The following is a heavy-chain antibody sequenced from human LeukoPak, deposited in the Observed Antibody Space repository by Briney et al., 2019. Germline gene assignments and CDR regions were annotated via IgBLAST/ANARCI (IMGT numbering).Heavy chain of an antibody. CDR1: GYTFNSYG. V-gene: IGHV1-18*01. CDR2: ISAYNVNT. CDR3: ARDRSSSWYYLYYYYSYGMDV. D-gene: IGHD6-13*01. J-gene: IGHJ6*02. Sequence: GASVKVSCKASGYTFNSYGISWVRQAPGQGLEGMGWISAYNVNTNYAQKLQGRATLTTDTSMSTDYMEMRSLRSDDTAVYYCARDRSSSWYYLYYYYSYGMDVWGQGTTVTVSS.